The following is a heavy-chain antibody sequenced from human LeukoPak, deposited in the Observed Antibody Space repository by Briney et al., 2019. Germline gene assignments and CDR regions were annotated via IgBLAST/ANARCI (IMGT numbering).Heavy chain of an antibody. D-gene: IGHD3-10*01. J-gene: IGHJ6*02. CDR2: INPNSGGT. CDR3: ARDMIIMVQGVPYGVDV. CDR1: GYTFTDYY. Sequence: ASVNVSCKASGYTFTDYYMHWVRPAPGEGLEWMGRINPNSGGTNYAQKFQGRVTMTRDTSISTAYMELNRLSSDDTAVYYCARDMIIMVQGVPYGVDVWGQGTPVTVSS. V-gene: IGHV1-2*06.